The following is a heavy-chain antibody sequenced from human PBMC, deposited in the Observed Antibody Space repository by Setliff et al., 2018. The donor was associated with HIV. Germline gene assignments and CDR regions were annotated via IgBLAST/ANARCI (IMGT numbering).Heavy chain of an antibody. CDR3: ARAPKRVYYYGSGTYLHDAFDI. CDR1: GGTFSSYG. CDR2: VIPLFGTE. Sequence: SVKVSCKSSGGTFSSYGVTWVRQAPGQGLEWMGGVIPLFGTEKVAQKFQGRVTITADESTNTAYMELSSLRSEDTAIYYCARAPKRVYYYGSGTYLHDAFDIWGQGTMVTVSS. J-gene: IGHJ3*02. D-gene: IGHD3-10*01. V-gene: IGHV1-69*13.